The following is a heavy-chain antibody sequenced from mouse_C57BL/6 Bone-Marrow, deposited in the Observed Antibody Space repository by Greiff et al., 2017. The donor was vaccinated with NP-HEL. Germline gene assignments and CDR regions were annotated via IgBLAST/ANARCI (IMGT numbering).Heavy chain of an antibody. Sequence: DVKLVESGAELVKPGASVKLSCTASGFNIKDYYMHWVKQRNEQGLEWIGRIDPEDGETKYAPKFQGKATITVDTFSNTAYLQLSSLTSEDTAVYYCASYYYGSDYWGQGTTLTVSS. J-gene: IGHJ2*01. CDR2: IDPEDGET. CDR3: ASYYYGSDY. D-gene: IGHD1-1*01. V-gene: IGHV14-2*01. CDR1: GFNIKDYY.